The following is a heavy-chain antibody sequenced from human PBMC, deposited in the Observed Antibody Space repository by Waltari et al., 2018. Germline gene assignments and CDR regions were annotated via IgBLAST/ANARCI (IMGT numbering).Heavy chain of an antibody. Sequence: QVQLVQSESELKKPGASVKIACKASGYTFTNFAIDWLRQAPGQGLEWMGWISTATGNPTYARDFTGRFDFSLDTSVSTAYLQISSLKTEDTAFYFCARDRVVGATDWGYWGQGTLVTVSS. D-gene: IGHD1-26*01. CDR2: ISTATGNP. CDR3: ARDRVVGATDWGY. J-gene: IGHJ4*02. V-gene: IGHV7-4-1*02. CDR1: GYTFTNFA.